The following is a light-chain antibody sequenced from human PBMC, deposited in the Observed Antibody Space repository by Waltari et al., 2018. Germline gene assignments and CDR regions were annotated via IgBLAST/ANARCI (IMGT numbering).Light chain of an antibody. CDR2: WAS. CDR3: QQHYPTASLT. V-gene: IGKV4-1*01. CDR1: QSVLYSSNNKNY. Sequence: DIVMTQSPEYLAVSLGERATVNCKSSQSVLYSSNNKNYLAWYQLKPGQPPKLLIYWASTRGSGVPDRVSGSGSGTDFTLTISSLQAEDVAVYYCQQHYPTASLTFGGGTKVAI. J-gene: IGKJ4*01.